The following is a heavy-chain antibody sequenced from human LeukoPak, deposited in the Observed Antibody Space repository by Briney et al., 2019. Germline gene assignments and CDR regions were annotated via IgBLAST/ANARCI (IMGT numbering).Heavy chain of an antibody. CDR2: ISSSSSYI. D-gene: IGHD1-26*01. Sequence: GGSLRLSCAASGFTFSSYSMNWVRQASGKGLEWVSSISSSSSYIYYADSVKGRFTISRDNAKNSLYLQMNSLRAEDTAVYYCARDRVAGGSFDYWGQGTLVTVSP. J-gene: IGHJ4*02. V-gene: IGHV3-21*01. CDR1: GFTFSSYS. CDR3: ARDRVAGGSFDY.